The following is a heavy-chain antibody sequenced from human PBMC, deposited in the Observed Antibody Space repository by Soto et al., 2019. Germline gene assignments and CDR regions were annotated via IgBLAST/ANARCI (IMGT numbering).Heavy chain of an antibody. CDR1: GFTFSSYV. J-gene: IGHJ5*02. CDR3: AKDQVTSGWYKWSWFGP. Sequence: GGSLKLSCAASGFTFSSYVMDWVRQAPGKGVEWVSFISYDGRNKDYADSVKGRFTISRDNSKNTLYLQMNSLRAEDTAVYYCAKDQVTSGWYKWSWFGPWGQGTLVTVSS. CDR2: ISYDGRNK. V-gene: IGHV3-30*18. D-gene: IGHD6-19*01.